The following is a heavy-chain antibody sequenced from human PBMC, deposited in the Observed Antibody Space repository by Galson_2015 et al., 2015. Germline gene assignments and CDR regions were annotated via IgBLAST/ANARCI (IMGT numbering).Heavy chain of an antibody. CDR2: INHSGST. J-gene: IGHJ5*02. Sequence: TLSLTCAVYGGSFSGYYWSWIRQPPGKGLEWIGEINHSGSTNYNPSLKSRVTISVDTSKNQFSLKLSSVTAADTAVYYCARGVGATTFYGTYNWFDPWGQGTLVTVSS. CDR3: ARGVGATTFYGTYNWFDP. V-gene: IGHV4-34*01. CDR1: GGSFSGYY. D-gene: IGHD1-26*01.